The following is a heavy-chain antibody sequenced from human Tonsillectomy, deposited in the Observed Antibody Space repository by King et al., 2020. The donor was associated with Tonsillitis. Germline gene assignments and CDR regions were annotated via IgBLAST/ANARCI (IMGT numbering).Heavy chain of an antibody. V-gene: IGHV1-46*01. CDR2: INPSGDST. Sequence: VQLVQSGAEVKKPGASVKVSCKASGYTFTSYYMHWVRQAPGQGLEWMGIINPSGDSTSYAQKFQGRVTMTRDTSTSTVYMELSSLRSEDTAVYYCATARTMFRGVITSSKYMDVWGKGTTVTVSS. CDR1: GYTFTSYY. J-gene: IGHJ6*03. CDR3: ATARTMFRGVITSSKYMDV. D-gene: IGHD3-10*01.